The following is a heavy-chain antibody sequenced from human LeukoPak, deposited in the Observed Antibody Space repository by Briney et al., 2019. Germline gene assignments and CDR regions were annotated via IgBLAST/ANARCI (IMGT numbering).Heavy chain of an antibody. D-gene: IGHD2-21*02. J-gene: IGHJ4*02. CDR2: IKHDGSEK. V-gene: IGHV3-7*01. CDR1: GFTFSNYY. Sequence: GGSLRLSCAVSGFTFSNYYMSWVRRAPGKGLEWVANIKHDGSEKYYVDSVKGRFTISRDNADNSLYLQMSSLRAEDTAVYYCARSSCGGDCYLGFDDWGQGTLVTVSS. CDR3: ARSSCGGDCYLGFDD.